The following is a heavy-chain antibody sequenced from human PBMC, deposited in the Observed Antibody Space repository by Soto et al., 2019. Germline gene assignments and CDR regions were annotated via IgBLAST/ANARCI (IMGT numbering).Heavy chain of an antibody. V-gene: IGHV1-18*01. Sequence: QVQLVQSGAEVKKPGASVKVSCKASGYTFTSYGISWVRQAPGQGPEWMGWISAYNGNTNYAQKLQGRVTMPTDTSTSTAYMELRSLRSDDPAVYYFERTEPVQRQYGMDVWGQETTVTVS. J-gene: IGHJ6*02. D-gene: IGHD1-1*01. CDR3: ERTEPVQRQYGMDV. CDR2: ISAYNGNT. CDR1: GYTFTSYG.